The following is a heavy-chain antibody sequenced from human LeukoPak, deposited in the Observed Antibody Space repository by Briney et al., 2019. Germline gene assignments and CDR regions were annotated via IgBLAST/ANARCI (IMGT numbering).Heavy chain of an antibody. CDR2: ISAYNGNT. CDR3: ARGNPIENSSGWYWGYGY. V-gene: IGHV1-18*01. Sequence: GASVKVSCKASGYTFTSYGISWVRQAPGQGLEWMGWISAYNGNTNYAQKLQGRVTMTTDTSTSTAYMELRSLRSDDTAVYYCARGNPIENSSGWYWGYGYWGQGTLVTVSS. J-gene: IGHJ4*02. CDR1: GYTFTSYG. D-gene: IGHD6-19*01.